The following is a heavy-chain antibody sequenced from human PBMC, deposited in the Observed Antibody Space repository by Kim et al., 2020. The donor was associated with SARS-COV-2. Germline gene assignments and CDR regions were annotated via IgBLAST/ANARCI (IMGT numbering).Heavy chain of an antibody. D-gene: IGHD3-10*01. CDR2: SVT. V-gene: IGHV3-7*01. CDR3: ARSGNYYGY. J-gene: IGHJ4*02. Sequence: SVTDYVASVKGRFTISRDNAKNSLSLQMNSLRVEDTAVYYCARSGNYYGYWGQGTLVTVSS.